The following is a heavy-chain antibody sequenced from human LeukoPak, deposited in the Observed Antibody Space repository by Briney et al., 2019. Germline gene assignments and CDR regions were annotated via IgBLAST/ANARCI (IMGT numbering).Heavy chain of an antibody. CDR1: GFTVSSNY. J-gene: IGHJ4*02. V-gene: IGHV3-53*01. CDR3: ARKVVVVPAATYYFDY. CDR2: IYSGGST. D-gene: IGHD2-2*01. Sequence: GGSLRLSCAASGFTVSSNYMSWVRQAPGKGLEWVSVIYSGGSTYYADSVKGRFTISRDNSKNTLYLQMNSLRAEDTAVYYCARKVVVVPAATYYFDYWGQGTLVTVSS.